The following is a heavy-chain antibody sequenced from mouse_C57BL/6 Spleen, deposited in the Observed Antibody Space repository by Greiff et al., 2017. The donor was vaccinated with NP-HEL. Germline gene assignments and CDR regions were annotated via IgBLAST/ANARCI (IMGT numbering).Heavy chain of an antibody. CDR3: ARDGRYYGNFVY. V-gene: IGHV5-16*01. D-gene: IGHD1-1*01. J-gene: IGHJ2*01. CDR2: INYDGSST. Sequence: EVKVVESEGGLVQPGSSMKLSCTASGFTFSDYYMAWVRQVPEKGLEWVANINYDGSSTYYLDSLKSRFIISRDNEKNILYLQMSSLKSEDAATYYCARDGRYYGNFVYWDQGTTLTVSS. CDR1: GFTFSDYY.